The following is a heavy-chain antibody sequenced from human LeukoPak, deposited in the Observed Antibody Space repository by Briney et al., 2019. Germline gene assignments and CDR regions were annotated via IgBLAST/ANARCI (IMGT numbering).Heavy chain of an antibody. CDR3: ARGRFVVVPAAHNWFDP. CDR1: GYTFTSYG. D-gene: IGHD2-2*01. Sequence: ASVKVSCKASGYTFTSYGISWVRQAPGQGLEWMGWISAYNGNTNYAQKLQGRVTMTTDTSTSTAYMELRSLRSDDTAVYYCARGRFVVVPAAHNWFDPWGQGTLVTVSS. J-gene: IGHJ5*02. V-gene: IGHV1-18*01. CDR2: ISAYNGNT.